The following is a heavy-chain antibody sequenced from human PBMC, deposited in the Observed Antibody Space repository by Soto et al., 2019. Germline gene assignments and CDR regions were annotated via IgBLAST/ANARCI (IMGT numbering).Heavy chain of an antibody. Sequence: LRLSCVASGFTFRTYTMNWVRQAPGKGLEWVSGIRGFSPYTFYAESVKGRFTISRDNAKNSLYLQMNSLGVEDTAVYYCARDRGYDAHDYYYNAMDVWGQGTTVTVSS. D-gene: IGHD2-15*01. CDR1: GFTFRTYT. V-gene: IGHV3-21*01. J-gene: IGHJ6*02. CDR3: ARDRGYDAHDYYYNAMDV. CDR2: IRGFSPYT.